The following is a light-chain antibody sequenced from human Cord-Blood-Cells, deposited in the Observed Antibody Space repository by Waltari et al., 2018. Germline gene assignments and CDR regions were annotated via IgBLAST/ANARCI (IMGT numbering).Light chain of an antibody. CDR1: RSDVGSYNS. Sequence: QSALTQPPSVSGSPGQSVTISCTGTRSDVGSYNSVSWYQQSPGTAPKLMIYEVSNRPSGVPDRFSGSKSGNTASLTISGLQAEDEADYYCSSYTSSSTNWVFGGGTKLTVL. J-gene: IGLJ3*02. V-gene: IGLV2-18*02. CDR2: EVS. CDR3: SSYTSSSTNWV.